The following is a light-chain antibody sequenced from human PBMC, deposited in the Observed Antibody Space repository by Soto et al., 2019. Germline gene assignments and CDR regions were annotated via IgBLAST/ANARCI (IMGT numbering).Light chain of an antibody. CDR1: LTVSDNY. V-gene: IGKV3-20*01. J-gene: IGKJ1*01. CDR3: QQYSTSPLT. CDR2: DAS. Sequence: ETVMTQSPATLSASPGERAPLSCRASLTVSDNYLAWYQQKPGQAPRLVIYDASSRATGIPDRFSASGSGTDFTLTISRLEPEDFAVYYCQQYSTSPLTFGQGTKVDIK.